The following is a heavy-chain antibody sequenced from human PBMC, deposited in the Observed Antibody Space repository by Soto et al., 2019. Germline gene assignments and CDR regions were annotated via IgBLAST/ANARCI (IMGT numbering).Heavy chain of an antibody. J-gene: IGHJ6*02. CDR2: INPNSGAT. Sequence: SVKVSCKASGDTFTTNYIHWVRQAPGQGLEWMGRINPNSGATLYAQKLQGRLTLTTDTSTSTVYMDLNSLKSEDSAVYYCASRVLCDMDVWGQGTTVTVSS. V-gene: IGHV1-46*04. D-gene: IGHD2-21*01. CDR3: ASRVLCDMDV. CDR1: GDTFTTNY.